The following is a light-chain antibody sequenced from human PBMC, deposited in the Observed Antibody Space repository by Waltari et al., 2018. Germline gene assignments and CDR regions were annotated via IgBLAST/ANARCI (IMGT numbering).Light chain of an antibody. CDR3: HAAADNNWF. CDR2: KDT. Sequence: YDLTQPLSVSVSPGQTATITCSGDVLAEKYVRWCQQKPGQAPTLILYKDTERPSGFPERFSGSSSGSTVTLTIRGALLEDEADYHCHAAADNNWFFGGGTKLTVL. V-gene: IGLV3-27*01. J-gene: IGLJ2*01. CDR1: VLAEKY.